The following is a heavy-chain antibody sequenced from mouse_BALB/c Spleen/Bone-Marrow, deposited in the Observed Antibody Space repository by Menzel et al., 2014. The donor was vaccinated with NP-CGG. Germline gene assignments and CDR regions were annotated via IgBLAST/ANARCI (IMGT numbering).Heavy chain of an antibody. V-gene: IGHV14-3*02. J-gene: IGHJ4*01. Sequence: VQLQQSGAELVKPGASVKLSCTASGFNIKDTYMHWVKQRPEQGLEWIGRIDPANGNTKYDPKFQGKATITADTSSNTAYLQLSSLTAEDTADCYGARWEYYAIDYWGQGTSVTVSS. CDR2: IDPANGNT. CDR1: GFNIKDTY. CDR3: ARWEYYAIDY. D-gene: IGHD4-1*01.